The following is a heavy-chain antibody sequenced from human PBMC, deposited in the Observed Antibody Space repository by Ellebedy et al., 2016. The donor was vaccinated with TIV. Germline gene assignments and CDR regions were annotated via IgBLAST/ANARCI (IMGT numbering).Heavy chain of an antibody. D-gene: IGHD2-21*01. CDR2: ISSSSTI. J-gene: IGHJ3*02. Sequence: GGSLRLSXAASGFTFSSYSMNWVRQAPGKGLEWVSCISSSSTIYYADSVKGRFTISRDNAKNSLYLQMNSLRAEDTAVYYCAKELTIVVVIATTGAFDIWGQGTMVTVSS. CDR3: AKELTIVVVIATTGAFDI. CDR1: GFTFSSYS. V-gene: IGHV3-48*01.